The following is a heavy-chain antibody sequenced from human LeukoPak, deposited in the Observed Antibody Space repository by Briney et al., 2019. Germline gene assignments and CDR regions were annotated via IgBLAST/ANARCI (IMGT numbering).Heavy chain of an antibody. CDR1: GFSLSAST. CDR2: IRTKTNNYAT. Sequence: PGGSLRLSCAASGFSLSASTMHWVRQASGKGLEWVGRIRTKTNNYATVYAASVKGRFTISRDDSKNTVYLQMNSLKTEDTAVYYCTSPITIFGVVAKNYWGQGTLVTVSP. J-gene: IGHJ4*02. D-gene: IGHD3-3*01. CDR3: TSPITIFGVVAKNY. V-gene: IGHV3-73*01.